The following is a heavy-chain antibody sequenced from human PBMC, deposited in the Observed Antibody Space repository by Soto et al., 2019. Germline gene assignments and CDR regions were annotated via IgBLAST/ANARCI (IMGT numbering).Heavy chain of an antibody. D-gene: IGHD3-10*01. V-gene: IGHV3-30*04. CDR2: ISRDGSNK. Sequence: LRLSCAASGFTFRSYAIHWVRQAPGKGLEWVAVISRDGSNKYYVDSVKGRFTISRDNSKDTVYLRMNSLRDEDSAMFYCARSRSGAVADSFDFWGQGTLVTVSS. CDR3: ARSRSGAVADSFDF. J-gene: IGHJ4*02. CDR1: GFTFRSYA.